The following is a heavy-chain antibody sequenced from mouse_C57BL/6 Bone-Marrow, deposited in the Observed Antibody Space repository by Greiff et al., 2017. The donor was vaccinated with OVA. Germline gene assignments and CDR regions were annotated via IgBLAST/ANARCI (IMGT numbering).Heavy chain of an antibody. CDR1: GFNITDDY. CDR2: IGPENGDT. V-gene: IGHV14-4*01. J-gene: IGHJ2*01. CDR3: TTYRY. Sequence: VQLQQSGAELVRPGASVKLSCTASGFNITDDYMHLVKERPEQGLEWIGWIGPENGDTEYASKIQGKATITADTSLKTGYLHLRSLTYEDTADYYCTTYRYWGQGATITAPS.